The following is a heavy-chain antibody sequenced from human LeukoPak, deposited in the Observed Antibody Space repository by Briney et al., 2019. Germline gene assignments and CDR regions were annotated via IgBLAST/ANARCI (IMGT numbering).Heavy chain of an antibody. J-gene: IGHJ4*02. CDR2: ISCDGNNK. V-gene: IGHV3-30*09. Sequence: GGSLRLSCAASGFTFNSYAMHWVRQAPGKGLEWVTFISCDGNNKYYADSVKGRFAISRDNSKNTLYLQMNSLRAEDTAVYYCARDWDNYFDFWGQGTLVTVPS. D-gene: IGHD1-26*01. CDR1: GFTFNSYA. CDR3: ARDWDNYFDF.